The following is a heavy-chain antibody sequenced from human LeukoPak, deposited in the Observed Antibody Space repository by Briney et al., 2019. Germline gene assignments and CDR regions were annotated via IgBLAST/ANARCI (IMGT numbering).Heavy chain of an antibody. CDR3: ARDTVKDSYYYDSSDAFDI. CDR1: GGSISSSTYY. D-gene: IGHD3-22*01. V-gene: IGHV4-39*07. CDR2: IYYSGST. J-gene: IGHJ3*02. Sequence: SETLSLTCTVSGGSISSSTYYWGWIRQPPGKGLEWIGSIYYSGSTYYNPSLKSRVTISVDTSKNQFSLKLSSVTAADTAVYYCARDTVKDSYYYDSSDAFDIWGQGTMVTVSS.